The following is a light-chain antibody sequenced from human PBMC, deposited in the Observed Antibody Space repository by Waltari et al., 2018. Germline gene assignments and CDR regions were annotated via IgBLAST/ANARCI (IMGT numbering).Light chain of an antibody. V-gene: IGLV1-51*02. J-gene: IGLJ7*01. Sequence: QSVLTQPPSVSAAPGQRVTISCSGGSSHIGNNYVSWYRQFPGTAPKLLIYEVSERPSGIPGRFSGSKSGTSATLDITVLQAGDEADYYCGTWDSSLSGAVFGGGTHLTVL. CDR3: GTWDSSLSGAV. CDR1: SSHIGNNY. CDR2: EVS.